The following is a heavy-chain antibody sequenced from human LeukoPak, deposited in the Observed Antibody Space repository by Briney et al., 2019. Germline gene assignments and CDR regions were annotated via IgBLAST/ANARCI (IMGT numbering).Heavy chain of an antibody. CDR2: IYYTGST. CDR1: GDSISGSSYY. V-gene: IGHV4-39*07. D-gene: IGHD1-7*01. Sequence: SETLSLTCTVSGDSISGSSYYWGWIRQPPGKGLEWIGSIYYTGSTYYNPSLKSRVTISVDTSKNQFSLKLSSVTAADTAVYYCARDRDNWNYGYYFDYWGQGTLVTVSS. J-gene: IGHJ4*02. CDR3: ARDRDNWNYGYYFDY.